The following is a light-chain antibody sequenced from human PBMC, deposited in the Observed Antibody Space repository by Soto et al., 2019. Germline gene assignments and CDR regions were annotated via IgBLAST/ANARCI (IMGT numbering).Light chain of an antibody. CDR1: QSVSSY. CDR3: QQSYSTPRT. CDR2: DAS. J-gene: IGKJ3*01. V-gene: IGKV3-11*01. Sequence: EIVLTQSPATLSLSPGERATLSCRASQSVSSYLAWYQQKPGQAPRLLIYDASNRATGIPARFSGSGSGTDFTLTISSLQPEYFATYYCQQSYSTPRTFGPGTKVDIK.